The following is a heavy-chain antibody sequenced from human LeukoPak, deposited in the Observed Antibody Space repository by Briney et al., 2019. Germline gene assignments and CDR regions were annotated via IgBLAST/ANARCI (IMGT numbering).Heavy chain of an antibody. J-gene: IGHJ4*02. CDR1: GDTFSSYV. D-gene: IGHD3-10*01. CDR2: YIPIFGSA. V-gene: IGHV1-69*05. CDR3: ASHIYDSGSYGDN. Sequence: ASVKVSCKASGDTFSSYVIFWVRQAPGQGLEWMGEYIPIFGSANYAQQFQDRVTITTDESTSTAYMDLSRLKYEDTAVYYCASHIYDSGSYGDNWGQETLVTVSS.